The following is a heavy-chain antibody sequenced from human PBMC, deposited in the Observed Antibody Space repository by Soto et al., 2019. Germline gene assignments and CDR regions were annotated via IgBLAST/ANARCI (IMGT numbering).Heavy chain of an antibody. CDR3: VSYSLGCFVY. V-gene: IGHV3-74*01. J-gene: IGHJ4*02. CDR2: LNYDGSST. D-gene: IGHD5-18*01. CDR1: GFTLSHYC. Sequence: EVQLLESGGGLVQPGGTLTLSCAASGFTLSHYCMHWVRQVPGRGLVWVSRLNYDGSSTQYADSVRGRFTISRDNAKNTLYLQMSSLRVEDTAIYYFVSYSLGCFVYWLQATVVTVSS.